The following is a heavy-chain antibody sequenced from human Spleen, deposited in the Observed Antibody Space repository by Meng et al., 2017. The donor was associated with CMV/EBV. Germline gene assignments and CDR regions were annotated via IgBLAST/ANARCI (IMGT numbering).Heavy chain of an antibody. Sequence: VQVQESGPGLVKPSQTLSLTCTVSGGSMSSGDYFWNWIRQPPGKGLEWIGYIYYSGNTYYNPSLESRLTISVDTSKNQFSLKLSSVTAADTAVYYCARVGIAVAGTHFNYWGQGTLVTVSS. CDR2: IYYSGNT. V-gene: IGHV4-30-4*01. D-gene: IGHD6-19*01. CDR3: ARVGIAVAGTHFNY. CDR1: GGSMSSGDYF. J-gene: IGHJ4*02.